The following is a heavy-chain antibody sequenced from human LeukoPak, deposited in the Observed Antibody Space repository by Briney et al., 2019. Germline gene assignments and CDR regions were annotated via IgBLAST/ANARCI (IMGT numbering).Heavy chain of an antibody. Sequence: WASVKVSCKASGYTFTSYYMHWVRQAPGQGLEWMGIINPSGGSTSYAQKFQGRVTITADESTSTAYMELSSLRSEDTAVYYCAREGGSYRGVDYWGQGTLVTVSS. J-gene: IGHJ4*02. CDR1: GYTFTSYY. CDR3: AREGGSYRGVDY. V-gene: IGHV1-46*01. CDR2: INPSGGST. D-gene: IGHD1-26*01.